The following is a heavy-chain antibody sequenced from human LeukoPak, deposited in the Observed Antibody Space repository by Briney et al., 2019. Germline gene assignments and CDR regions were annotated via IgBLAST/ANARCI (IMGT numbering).Heavy chain of an antibody. V-gene: IGHV4-34*01. J-gene: IGHJ4*02. D-gene: IGHD6-13*01. CDR2: INHSGST. CDR3: AREDIAAGFDY. CDR1: GGSFSGYY. Sequence: SETLSLTCAVYGGSFSGYYWSWIRQPPGKWLEWIGEINHSGSTNYNPSLKSRVTISVDTSKNQFSLKLSSVTAADTAVYYCAREDIAAGFDYWGQGTLVTVSS.